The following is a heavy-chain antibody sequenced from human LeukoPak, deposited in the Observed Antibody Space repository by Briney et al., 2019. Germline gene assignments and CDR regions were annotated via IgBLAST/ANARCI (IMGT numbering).Heavy chain of an antibody. V-gene: IGHV4-61*02. Sequence: SETLSLTCTVSGGSNSSGSYYWSWIRQPAGKGLEWIGRIYTSGNTYYNPSLKSRVTISVDTSKNQFSLKLNSVTAADTAVYYCARAGYGDSDFDYWGQGTLVTVSS. J-gene: IGHJ4*02. CDR1: GGSNSSGSYY. CDR3: ARAGYGDSDFDY. D-gene: IGHD4-17*01. CDR2: IYTSGNT.